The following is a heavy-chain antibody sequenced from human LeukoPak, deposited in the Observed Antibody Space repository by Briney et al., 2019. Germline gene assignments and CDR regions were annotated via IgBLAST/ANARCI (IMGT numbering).Heavy chain of an antibody. V-gene: IGHV4-59*11. CDR1: GASISSHY. CDR2: IHYSGST. CDR3: ARGYGGYSDWFDP. D-gene: IGHD4-17*01. Sequence: SETLSLTCSVSGASISSHYWSWIRQPPGKGLEWIGYIHYSGSTNCNPSLKSRVTISLDTSKNQLSLKLSSVTAADTAVYYCARGYGGYSDWFDPWGQGTLVTVSS. J-gene: IGHJ5*02.